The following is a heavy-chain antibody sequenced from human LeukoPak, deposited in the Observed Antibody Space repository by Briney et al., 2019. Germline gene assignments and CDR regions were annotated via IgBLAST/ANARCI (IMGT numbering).Heavy chain of an antibody. J-gene: IGHJ4*02. CDR1: GFSFTNVW. D-gene: IGHD3-22*01. Sequence: GGSLRLSCAVSGFSFTNVWMNWVRQAPGKGLEWVAVISYDGSNKYYADSVKGRFTISRDNSKNTLYLQMNSLRAEDTAVYYCNPYYYDSSGYYSDYWGQGTLVTVSS. CDR2: ISYDGSNK. CDR3: NPYYYDSSGYYSDY. V-gene: IGHV3-30-3*01.